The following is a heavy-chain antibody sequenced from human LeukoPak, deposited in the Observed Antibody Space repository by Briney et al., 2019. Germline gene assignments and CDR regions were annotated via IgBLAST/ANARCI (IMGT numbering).Heavy chain of an antibody. CDR1: GFTFSGYE. V-gene: IGHV3-48*03. CDR3: ARRYCSSTSCTLDY. Sequence: GGSLRLSCAASGFTFSGYEMNWVRQAPGKGLEWISYICGRGKTIYYADSVKGRFTISRDNAKNSLYLQMNSLRAEDTAVYYCARRYCSSTSCTLDYWGQGTLVTVSS. CDR2: ICGRGKTI. D-gene: IGHD2-2*01. J-gene: IGHJ4*02.